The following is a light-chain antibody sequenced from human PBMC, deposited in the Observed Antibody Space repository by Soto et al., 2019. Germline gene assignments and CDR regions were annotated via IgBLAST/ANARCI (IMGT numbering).Light chain of an antibody. V-gene: IGKV1-5*03. CDR2: LAS. J-gene: IGKJ1*01. CDR1: QSVSSW. CDR3: QQYNNFPSTT. Sequence: DIQMTQSPSTMSASVGDRVTITCRASQSVSSWLAWYQQKPGKAPKLLIYLASTLESGVPSRFSGSGSGTEFTLTITSLQPEDFASYYCQQYNNFPSTTFGPGTKVEIK.